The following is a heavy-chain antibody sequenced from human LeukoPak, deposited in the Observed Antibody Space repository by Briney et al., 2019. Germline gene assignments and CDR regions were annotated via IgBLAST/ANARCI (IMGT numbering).Heavy chain of an antibody. V-gene: IGHV4-39*07. CDR3: ARDRYYYDTSGPPLDI. J-gene: IGHJ3*02. CDR2: IYYSGST. CDR1: GGSISSSSYY. Sequence: PSESLSLTCTVSGGSISSSSYYWGWIRQPPGKGLEWIVSIYYSGSTYYNPSLKSRATISVDTSKNQFFLKLSSVTAAATALYYCARDRYYYDTSGPPLDIWGQGTMVTVSS. D-gene: IGHD3-22*01.